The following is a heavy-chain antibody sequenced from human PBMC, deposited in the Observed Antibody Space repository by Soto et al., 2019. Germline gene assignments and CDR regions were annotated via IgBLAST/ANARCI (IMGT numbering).Heavy chain of an antibody. D-gene: IGHD6-13*01. CDR3: ARGSTIAAAAAYYFDY. J-gene: IGHJ4*02. CDR1: GASISSSDW. CDR2: IYHSGST. V-gene: IGHV4-4*02. Sequence: SETLSLTCAVSGASISSSDWWSWVRQPPGKGLEWIGEIYHSGSTNYNPSLKSRVTMSVDKSKNQFSLKLSSVTAADTAVYYCARGSTIAAAAAYYFDYWGQGTLVTVS.